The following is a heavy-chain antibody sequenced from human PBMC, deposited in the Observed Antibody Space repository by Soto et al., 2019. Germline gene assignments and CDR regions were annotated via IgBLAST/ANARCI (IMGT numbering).Heavy chain of an antibody. CDR3: AREGDTAMVTGSFDY. CDR1: GFTFSSYA. CDR2: ISYDGSNK. Sequence: QVQLVESGGGVVQPGRSLRLSCAASGFTFSSYAMHWVRQAPGKGLEWVAVISYDGSNKYYADSVKGRFTISRDNSKNTLYLQMNSQRAEDTAVYYCAREGDTAMVTGSFDYWGQGTLVTVSS. J-gene: IGHJ4*02. V-gene: IGHV3-30-3*01. D-gene: IGHD5-18*01.